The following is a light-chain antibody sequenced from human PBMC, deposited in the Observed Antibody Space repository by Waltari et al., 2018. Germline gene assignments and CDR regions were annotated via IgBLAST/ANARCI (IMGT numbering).Light chain of an antibody. CDR3: QQYDNSPRP. Sequence: EVVLTKSPGTLSLSAGERATLSCRARQNVDSNYFAWYQQKPGEAPRLLIYGTSSRATGIPDRFSGSGSGTNFTLTVSGLEPEDFAVYYCQQYDNSPRPFGPGTKVEIK. V-gene: IGKV3-20*01. CDR1: QNVDSNY. J-gene: IGKJ1*01. CDR2: GTS.